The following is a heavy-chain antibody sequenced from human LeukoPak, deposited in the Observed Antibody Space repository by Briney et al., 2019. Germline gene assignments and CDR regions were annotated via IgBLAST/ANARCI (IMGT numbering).Heavy chain of an antibody. Sequence: SETLSLTCTVSGGPISSYYWSWIRQPPGQGLEWIAYMYYSGSTNHNPSLKSRVTISIDPSKNQFSLRLSSVTAADTAVYYCARGRGEVVVAAWDVFDIWGQGTMVTVSS. CDR3: ARGRGEVVVAAWDVFDI. J-gene: IGHJ3*02. D-gene: IGHD2-15*01. CDR2: MYYSGST. V-gene: IGHV4-59*08. CDR1: GGPISSYY.